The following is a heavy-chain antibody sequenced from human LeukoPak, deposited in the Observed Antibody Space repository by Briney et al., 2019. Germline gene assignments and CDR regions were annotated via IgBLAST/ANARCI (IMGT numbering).Heavy chain of an antibody. CDR1: GFTFSYYA. CDR3: ARQGDTGSWYFDY. Sequence: TGGSLRLSCAASGFTFSYYAMHWVRQAPGEGLEWVAVISYDGSNKYYADSVKGRFTISRDNSKSTLYLQMDSLIAGDTAVYYCARQGDTGSWYFDYWGQGTLVTVSS. D-gene: IGHD2-21*02. V-gene: IGHV3-30-3*01. CDR2: ISYDGSNK. J-gene: IGHJ4*02.